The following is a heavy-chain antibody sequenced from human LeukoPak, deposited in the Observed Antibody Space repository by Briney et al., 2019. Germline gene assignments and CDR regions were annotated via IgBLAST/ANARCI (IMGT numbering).Heavy chain of an antibody. J-gene: IGHJ4*02. CDR2: IKSKTDGGTT. CDR3: TTHRSGGPGY. D-gene: IGHD3-10*01. CDR1: GFTCINAW. Sequence: GGSLRLSCAASGFTCINAWMSWVRQAPGKGLEWVGRIKSKTDGGTTDYAAPVKGKFTISRDDSKNALYLQMNSLKTEDTAVYYCTTHRSGGPGYWGPGTLVTVSS. V-gene: IGHV3-15*01.